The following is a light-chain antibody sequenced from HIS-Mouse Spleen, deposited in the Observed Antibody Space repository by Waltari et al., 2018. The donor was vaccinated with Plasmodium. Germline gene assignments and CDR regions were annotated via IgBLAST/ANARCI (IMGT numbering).Light chain of an antibody. J-gene: IGKJ4*01. CDR1: QRVSSY. CDR3: QQRSNWLT. CDR2: DAS. V-gene: IGKV3-11*01. Sequence: EIVLTQSPATLSLSPGERATLSCRASQRVSSYLAWYQQKPGQAPRLPIYDASNRATGIPARFSGSGSGTDFTLTISSLEPEDFAVYYCQQRSNWLTFGGGTK.